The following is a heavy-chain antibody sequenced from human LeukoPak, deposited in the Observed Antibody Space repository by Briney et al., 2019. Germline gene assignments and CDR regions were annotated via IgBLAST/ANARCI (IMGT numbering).Heavy chain of an antibody. J-gene: IGHJ5*02. CDR3: ARRPGGSGGHNWFDP. Sequence: NRGESLKISCKGSGYSFTSYWIGWVRQMPGKGLEWMGIIYPGDSDTRYSPSFQGQVTISADKSISTAYLQWSSLKASDTAMYYCARRPGGSGGHNWFDPWGQGTLVTVSS. V-gene: IGHV5-51*01. CDR2: IYPGDSDT. D-gene: IGHD3-10*01. CDR1: GYSFTSYW.